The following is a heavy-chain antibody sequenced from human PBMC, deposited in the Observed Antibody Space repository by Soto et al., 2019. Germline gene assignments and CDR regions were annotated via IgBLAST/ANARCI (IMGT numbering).Heavy chain of an antibody. V-gene: IGHV3-30-3*01. CDR1: GFTFSSYA. CDR3: ARGRHIVVVTATYYYFDY. J-gene: IGHJ4*02. Sequence: GGSLRLSCAASGFTFSSYAMHWVRQAPGKGLEWVAVISYDGSNKYYADSVKGRFTISRDNSKNTLYLQMNSLRAEDTAVYYCARGRHIVVVTATYYYFDYWGQGTLVTVSS. D-gene: IGHD2-21*02. CDR2: ISYDGSNK.